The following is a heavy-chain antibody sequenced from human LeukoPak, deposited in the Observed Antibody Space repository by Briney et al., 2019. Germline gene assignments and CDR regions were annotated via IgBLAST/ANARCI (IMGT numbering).Heavy chain of an antibody. Sequence: GGSLRPSCAASGFTFRNHWMHWVRQTPGKGLVWVSRISSDGTSTTYADSVKGRFTISRDNAKNTLYLQMNNLRAEDTAMYYCARDQRVTGRPDIDYWGQGTLVIVSS. V-gene: IGHV3-74*03. CDR1: GFTFRNHW. CDR3: ARDQRVTGRPDIDY. J-gene: IGHJ4*02. D-gene: IGHD6-6*01. CDR2: ISSDGTST.